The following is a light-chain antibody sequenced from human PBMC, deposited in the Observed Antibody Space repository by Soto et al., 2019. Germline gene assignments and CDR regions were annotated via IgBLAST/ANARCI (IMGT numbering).Light chain of an antibody. CDR1: SY. J-gene: IGKJ1*01. Sequence: SYLAWYQQKPGQAPRLLIYGASSRATGIPDRFSGSGSGTDFTLTISRLEPEDFAVYYCQQYGSSSWTFGQGTRWIS. CDR3: QQYGSSSWT. V-gene: IGKV3-20*01. CDR2: GAS.